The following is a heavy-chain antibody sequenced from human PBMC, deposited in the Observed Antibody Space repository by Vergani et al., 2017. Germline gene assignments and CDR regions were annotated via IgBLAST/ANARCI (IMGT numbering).Heavy chain of an antibody. CDR2: IKQDGSEK. CDR3: AREGPGGYYFDY. Sequence: EVQLVESGGGLVQPGGSLRLSCAASGFTFSSYWMSWVRQAPGKGLEWVANIKQDGSEKYYVDSVKGRFTISRENAKNSLYLQMNTLRAEDTAVYYCAREGPGGYYFDYWGQGTLVTVSS. V-gene: IGHV3-7*01. D-gene: IGHD3-10*01. CDR1: GFTFSSYW. J-gene: IGHJ4*02.